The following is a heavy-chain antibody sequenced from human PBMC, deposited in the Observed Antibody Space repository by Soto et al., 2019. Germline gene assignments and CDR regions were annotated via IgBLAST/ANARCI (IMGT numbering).Heavy chain of an antibody. V-gene: IGHV3-33*01. D-gene: IGHD3-22*01. CDR1: GFTFNNYG. J-gene: IGHJ4*02. Sequence: PGGSLRLSCAASGFTFNNYGMHWVRQAPGRGLEWIGVIWYNGRNKYYADSLKGRFTISRDNSKNTVYLQMNSLSAEDTAVYYCARDRDYYDTSGYYYYFDSWGQGTLVTVSS. CDR3: ARDRDYYDTSGYYYYFDS. CDR2: IWYNGRNK.